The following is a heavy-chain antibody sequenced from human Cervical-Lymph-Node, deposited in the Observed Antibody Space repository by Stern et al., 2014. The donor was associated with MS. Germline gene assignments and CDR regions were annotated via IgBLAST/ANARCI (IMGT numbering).Heavy chain of an antibody. J-gene: IGHJ4*02. D-gene: IGHD5-24*01. Sequence: QLQLQESGPGLVKPSETLSLTCTVSGGSISSNYWSWIRQPPGKGLEWIGYLYYSGNTNYNPSLKSRVTKSVDPSKNQFPLSLSSVTAADTAVYYCARHGPPRRRDDSNHPNFDYWGPGTLVAVSS. CDR2: LYYSGNT. CDR3: ARHGPPRRRDDSNHPNFDY. CDR1: GGSISSNY. V-gene: IGHV4-59*08.